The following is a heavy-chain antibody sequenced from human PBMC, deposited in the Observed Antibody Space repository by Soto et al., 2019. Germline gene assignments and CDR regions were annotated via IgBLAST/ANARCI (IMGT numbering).Heavy chain of an antibody. J-gene: IGHJ4*02. CDR3: ARGRGAVVLMVYAYFDY. V-gene: IGHV1-3*01. Sequence: GASVKVSCKASGYTLTSYAMHWVRQAPGQRLEWMGWINAGNGNTKYSQKFQGRVTITRDTSASTAYMELSSLRSEDTAVYYCARGRGAVVLMVYAYFDYWGQGTLVTVSS. CDR1: GYTLTSYA. CDR2: INAGNGNT. D-gene: IGHD2-8*01.